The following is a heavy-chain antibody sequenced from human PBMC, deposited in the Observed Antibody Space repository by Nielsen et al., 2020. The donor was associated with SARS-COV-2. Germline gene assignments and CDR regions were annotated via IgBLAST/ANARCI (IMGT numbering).Heavy chain of an antibody. V-gene: IGHV3-7*01. D-gene: IGHD3-16*01. Sequence: GESLKISCAASGFTFSSYWMSWVRQAPGKGLEWVANIKEDGREKYYVDSVKGRFTISRDNAQNSLYLQMNSLRAEDTAVYYCSAGGAYDYWGQGTLVTVSS. J-gene: IGHJ4*02. CDR1: GFTFSSYW. CDR3: SAGGAYDY. CDR2: IKEDGREK.